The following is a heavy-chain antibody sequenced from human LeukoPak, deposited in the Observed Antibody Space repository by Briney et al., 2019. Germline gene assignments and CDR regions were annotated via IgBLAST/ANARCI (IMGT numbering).Heavy chain of an antibody. Sequence: PSETLSLTCTVSGVSISSYYWSWIRQPPGKGLEWIGYIYYSGSTNYNPSLKSRVTISVDTSKNQFSLKLSSVTAADTAVYYCARPRYRNKWYYFEYWGQGDLVTVSS. CDR1: GVSISSYY. V-gene: IGHV4-59*12. J-gene: IGHJ4*02. CDR3: ARPRYRNKWYYFEY. D-gene: IGHD5-12*01. CDR2: IYYSGST.